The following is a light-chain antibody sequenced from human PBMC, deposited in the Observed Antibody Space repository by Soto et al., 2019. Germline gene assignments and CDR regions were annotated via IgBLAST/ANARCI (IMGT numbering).Light chain of an antibody. CDR2: GAS. V-gene: IGKV3-20*01. CDR3: QQYSVSPRT. J-gene: IGKJ3*01. Sequence: EVVLTQSPGTLSLSPGERATLSCRASQSISSTYLAWYQQKPGQAPRLLIYGASSRATGIPDRFSGSGSGTDFTLTISSLEPEDFAVYYCQQYSVSPRTFGPGTKVDIK. CDR1: QSISSTY.